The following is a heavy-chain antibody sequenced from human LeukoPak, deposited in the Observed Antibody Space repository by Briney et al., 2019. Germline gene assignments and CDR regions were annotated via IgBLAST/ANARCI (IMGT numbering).Heavy chain of an antibody. CDR2: IYYNGIT. CDR1: GDSISSGDYY. D-gene: IGHD3-9*01. V-gene: IGHV4-30-4*01. CDR3: AGAVTGYYLSHYYFPY. Sequence: SETLSLTCTVSGDSISSGDYYWTWIGQPPGKGLEWIGYIYYNGITYYNPSLKSRVIISVDQPKKQFSLKLSSVTAADTAVYYCAGAVTGYYLSHYYFPYWGRETLVTLSS. J-gene: IGHJ4*02.